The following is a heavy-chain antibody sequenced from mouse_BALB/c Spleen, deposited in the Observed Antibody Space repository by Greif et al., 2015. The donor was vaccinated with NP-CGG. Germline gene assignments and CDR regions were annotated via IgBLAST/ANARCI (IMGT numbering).Heavy chain of an antibody. CDR3: ARASSSYVYYYAMDY. J-gene: IGHJ4*01. D-gene: IGHD1-1*01. CDR1: GFTFSSYA. V-gene: IGHV5-6-5*01. CDR2: ISSGGST. Sequence: EVNVVESGGGLVKPGGSLKLSCAASGFTFSSYAMSWVRQTPEKRLEWVASISSGGSTYYPDSVKGRFTISRDNARNILYLQMSSLRSEDTAMYYCARASSSYVYYYAMDYWGQGTSVTVSS.